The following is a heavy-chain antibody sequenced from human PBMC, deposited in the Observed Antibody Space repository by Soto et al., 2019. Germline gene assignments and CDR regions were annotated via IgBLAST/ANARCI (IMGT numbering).Heavy chain of an antibody. CDR2: MSPNGNNQ. D-gene: IGHD1-26*01. V-gene: IGHV3-30-3*01. J-gene: IGHJ4*02. CDR3: ATGANFFYDTCRY. CDR1: GFTFSIYA. Sequence: QVQLVESGGGVVQSGGSLRLSCAAPGFTFSIYALHWVRQAPGKGLEWVAVMSPNGNNQYYADSVKGRFTISRDTSKSILYLQMTSLRPDHRIVYYCATGANFFYDTCRYWGQGTLVTVSS.